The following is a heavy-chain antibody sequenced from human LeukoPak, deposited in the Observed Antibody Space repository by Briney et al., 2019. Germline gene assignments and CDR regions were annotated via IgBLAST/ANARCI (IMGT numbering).Heavy chain of an antibody. D-gene: IGHD6-19*01. CDR2: IIPILGIA. CDR1: GGTFSSYA. Sequence: SVKVSCKASGGTFSSYAISWVRQAPGQGLEWMGRIIPILGIANYAQKFQGRVTITADKSTSTAYMELSSLRSEDTAVYYCASATGSSGYGVFDIWGQGTMVTVSS. CDR3: ASATGSSGYGVFDI. V-gene: IGHV1-69*04. J-gene: IGHJ3*02.